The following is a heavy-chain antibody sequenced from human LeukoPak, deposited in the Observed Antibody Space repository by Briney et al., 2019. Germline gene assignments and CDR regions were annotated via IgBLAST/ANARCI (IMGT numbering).Heavy chain of an antibody. V-gene: IGHV3-23*01. J-gene: IGHJ3*02. D-gene: IGHD2-2*01. CDR3: AKSACSSTSCYAAFDI. CDR1: GFTLSSYA. Sequence: GGSLRLSCAASGFTLSSYAMSWVRQTPEKGLEWVSTVSGTSGNTYYADSVKGRFTVSRDNSKNTLYLQVNSLRAEDTAVYYCAKSACSSTSCYAAFDIWGQGTMVSVSS. CDR2: VSGTSGNT.